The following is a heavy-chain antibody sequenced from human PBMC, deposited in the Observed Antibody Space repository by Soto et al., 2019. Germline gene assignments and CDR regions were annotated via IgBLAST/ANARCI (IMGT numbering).Heavy chain of an antibody. Sequence: QVQLVQSGAEVKKPGASVKVSCKASGYTFTSYGISWVRQAPGQGLEWMGWISAYNGNTNYAKKLQGRVTMTTDTSMSSAYMELMSLRFDDTAVYYWARVGTIQLGDYWGQGTLVTVSS. CDR2: ISAYNGNT. CDR3: ARVGTIQLGDY. V-gene: IGHV1-18*04. CDR1: GYTFTSYG. D-gene: IGHD1-26*01. J-gene: IGHJ4*02.